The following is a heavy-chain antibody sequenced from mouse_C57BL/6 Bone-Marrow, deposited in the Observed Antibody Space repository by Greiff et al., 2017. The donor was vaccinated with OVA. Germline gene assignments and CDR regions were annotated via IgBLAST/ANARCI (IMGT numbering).Heavy chain of an antibody. Sequence: VQLQQPGAELVKPGASVKLSCKASGYTFTSYWMQWVKQRPGQGLEWIGEIDPSDSYTNYNQKFKGKATLTVDTSSSTAYMQLSSLTSEDSAVYYCARSDYYSSSYCWYFDVWGTGTTVTVSS. CDR3: ARSDYYSSSYCWYFDV. D-gene: IGHD1-1*01. CDR1: GYTFTSYW. J-gene: IGHJ1*03. CDR2: IDPSDSYT. V-gene: IGHV1-50*01.